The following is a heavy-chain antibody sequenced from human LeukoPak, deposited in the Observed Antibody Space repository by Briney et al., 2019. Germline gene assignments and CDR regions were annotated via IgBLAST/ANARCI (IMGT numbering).Heavy chain of an antibody. CDR3: AGRPGYGSGSPYYYYGMDV. CDR1: GYSISSGYY. D-gene: IGHD3-10*01. J-gene: IGHJ6*04. V-gene: IGHV4-38-2*01. Sequence: PSETLSLTCAVSGYSISSGYYWGWIQQPPGKGLEWIGSIYHSGSTYYNPSLKSRVTISVDTSKNQFSLKLSSVTAADTAVYYCAGRPGYGSGSPYYYYGMDVWGKGTTVTVSS. CDR2: IYHSGST.